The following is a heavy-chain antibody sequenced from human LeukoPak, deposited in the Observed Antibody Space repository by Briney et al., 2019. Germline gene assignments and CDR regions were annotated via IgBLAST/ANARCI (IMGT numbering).Heavy chain of an antibody. V-gene: IGHV3-9*01. J-gene: IGHJ4*02. Sequence: PGRSLRLSCAASGFTFDDYAMHWVRQAPGKGLEWVSGISWNSGSIGYADSVKGRFTISRDNAKNSLYLQMNSLRAEDTAVYYCARVRVDDFWSGYSQMLFDYWGQGTLVTVSS. CDR1: GFTFDDYA. D-gene: IGHD3-3*01. CDR2: ISWNSGSI. CDR3: ARVRVDDFWSGYSQMLFDY.